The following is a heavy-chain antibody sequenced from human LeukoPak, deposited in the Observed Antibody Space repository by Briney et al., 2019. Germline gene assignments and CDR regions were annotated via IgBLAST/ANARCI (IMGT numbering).Heavy chain of an antibody. D-gene: IGHD1-1*01. V-gene: IGHV4-39*01. CDR2: IYYSGST. CDR3: AVGERSDTGWASNVDY. CDR1: GGSISSSSYY. Sequence: SETLSLTCTVSGGSISSSSYYWGWIRQRPGKGLEWIGSIYYSGSTYYNPSLKSRVTISVDTSKNQFSLKLSSVTAAETAVYYCAVGERSDTGWASNVDYWGQGTLVTVSS. J-gene: IGHJ4*02.